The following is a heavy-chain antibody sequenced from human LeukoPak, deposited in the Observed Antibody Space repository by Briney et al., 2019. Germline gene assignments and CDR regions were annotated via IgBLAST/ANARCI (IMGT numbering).Heavy chain of an antibody. D-gene: IGHD3-22*01. CDR2: IYHSGKT. J-gene: IGHJ5*02. Sequence: PSETLSLTCTVSGYSISRGYYWGWIRQPPGKGLEWIGSIYHSGKTYYNPSLKSRVTISLDTSKNQFSLNLSSVTAADTAVYFCARVVGLTMIVVVYYWFDPWGQGTLVTVSS. V-gene: IGHV4-38-2*02. CDR1: GYSISRGYY. CDR3: ARVVGLTMIVVVYYWFDP.